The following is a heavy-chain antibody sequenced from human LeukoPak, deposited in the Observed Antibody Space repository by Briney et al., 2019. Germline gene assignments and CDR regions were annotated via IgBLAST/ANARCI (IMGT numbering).Heavy chain of an antibody. CDR3: ASEDYNEGTNYYYYYMDV. V-gene: IGHV3-30*04. D-gene: IGHD4-11*01. CDR1: GFTFSSYA. J-gene: IGHJ6*03. Sequence: GGSLGLSCAASGFTFSSYAMHWVRRAPGKGLEWEAVISYDGSNKYYADSVKGRFTISRDNSKNTLYLQMNSLRAEDTAVYYCASEDYNEGTNYYYYYMDVWGKGTTVTISS. CDR2: ISYDGSNK.